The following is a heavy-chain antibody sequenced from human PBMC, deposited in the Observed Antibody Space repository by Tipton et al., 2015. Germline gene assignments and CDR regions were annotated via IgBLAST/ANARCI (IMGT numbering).Heavy chain of an antibody. V-gene: IGHV4-61*05. CDR2: IHYSGNS. D-gene: IGHD3-10*01. CDR1: GDSISRSNYY. CDR3: ARHKDSGTYPMDC. Sequence: GLVKPSETLSLTCTVSGDSISRSNYYWGWIRQPPGKGMEYIGYIHYSGNSNYNPSLKSRISMSVDTSKNQISLKMTSVTAADTAFYYCARHKDSGTYPMDCWGQGSLVTVSS. J-gene: IGHJ4*02.